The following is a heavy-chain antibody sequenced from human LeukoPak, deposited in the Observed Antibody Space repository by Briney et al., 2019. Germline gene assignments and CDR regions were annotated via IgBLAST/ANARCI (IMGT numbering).Heavy chain of an antibody. CDR2: ISGSGGST. V-gene: IGHV3-23*01. D-gene: IGHD3-22*01. CDR3: ARDTDYHDSSGYYGFDY. J-gene: IGHJ4*02. CDR1: GFTFSNYA. Sequence: PGGSLRLSRAAPGFTFSNYAMSWVRQAPGKGLEWVSGISGSGGSTYYADSVKGRFTISRDNAKNSLYLQMNSLRAEDTAVYYCARDTDYHDSSGYYGFDYWGQGTLVTVSS.